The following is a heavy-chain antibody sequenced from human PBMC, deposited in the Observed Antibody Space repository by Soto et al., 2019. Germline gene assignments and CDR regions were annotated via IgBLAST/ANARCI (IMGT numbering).Heavy chain of an antibody. CDR1: GLEVSYNY. CDR2: LYNSETT. J-gene: IGHJ5*02. V-gene: IGHV3-53*01. CDR3: ARDKTQGAGWFDP. Sequence: AGGSLRLSCAASGLEVSYNYMNWVRQAPGKGLEWVSVLYNSETTYYAESVKGRFTISRDTVKNTVYLEMNNLRVDDTAVYYCARDKTQGAGWFDPWGRGTLVTVSS.